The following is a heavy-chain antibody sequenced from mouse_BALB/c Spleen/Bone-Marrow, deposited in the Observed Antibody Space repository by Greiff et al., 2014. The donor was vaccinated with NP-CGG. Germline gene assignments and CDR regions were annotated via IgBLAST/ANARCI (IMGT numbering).Heavy chain of an antibody. CDR2: IYPGSGTI. CDR1: GYTFTSYW. J-gene: IGHJ4*01. Sequence: SGSELVRPGASVKLSCKASGYTFTSYWIHWVKQRPGQGLEWIGNIYPGSGTINYDEKFKNKATLTVDTSSSIAYMQLSSLTSEDSAAYYCRCYDYTMDYWGQGTSVTVSS. V-gene: IGHV1S22*01. D-gene: IGHD1-1*01. CDR3: RCYDYTMDY.